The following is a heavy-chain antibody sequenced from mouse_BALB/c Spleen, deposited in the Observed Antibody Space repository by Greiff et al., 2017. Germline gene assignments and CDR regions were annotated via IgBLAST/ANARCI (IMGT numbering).Heavy chain of an antibody. J-gene: IGHJ3*01. D-gene: IGHD2-10*02. Sequence: QVQLKESAAELARPGASVKMSCKASGYTFTSYTMHWVKPRPGQGLEWIGYINPSSGYTEYNQKFKDKTTLTADKSSSTAYMQLSSLTSEDSAVYYCARWWGVWYGKRETAWFAYWGQGTLVTVSA. CDR2: INPSSGYT. CDR3: ARWWGVWYGKRETAWFAY. V-gene: IGHV1-4*02. CDR1: GYTFTSYT.